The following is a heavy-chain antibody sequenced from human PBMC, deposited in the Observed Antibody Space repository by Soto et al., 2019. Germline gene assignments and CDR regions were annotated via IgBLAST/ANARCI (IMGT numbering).Heavy chain of an antibody. CDR3: ARAELLTGSYYYYGMDV. Sequence: SETLSLTCSVYGWSFRGSYWSGIRQPPGKGLEWIGEINHSGSTNYNPSLKSRVTISVDTSKNQFSLKLSSVTAADTAVYYCARAELLTGSYYYYGMDVWGQGTTVTVS. CDR1: GWSFRGSY. CDR2: INHSGST. D-gene: IGHD3-9*01. J-gene: IGHJ6*02. V-gene: IGHV4-34*01.